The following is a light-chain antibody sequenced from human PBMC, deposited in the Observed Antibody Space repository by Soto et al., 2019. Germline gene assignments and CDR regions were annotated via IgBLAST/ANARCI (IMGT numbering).Light chain of an antibody. CDR2: SNN. V-gene: IGLV1-44*01. CDR3: AAWDDSLNGVV. J-gene: IGLJ2*01. CDR1: SANIGSKT. Sequence: QSVLTHPPSASGTPVQRVTSSGSGSSANIGSKTVNWYQQLPGTAPKLLIYSNNQRPSGVPDRFSGSKSGTSASLAISGLQSEDEADYYCAAWDDSLNGVVFGGGTKLTVL.